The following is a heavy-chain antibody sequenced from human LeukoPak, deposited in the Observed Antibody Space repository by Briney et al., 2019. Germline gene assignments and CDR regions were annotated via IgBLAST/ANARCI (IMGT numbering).Heavy chain of an antibody. CDR3: AKDPPSITMVRGTTPGP. V-gene: IGHV3-30*18. J-gene: IGHJ5*02. D-gene: IGHD3-10*01. CDR1: GFTFSSYG. Sequence: GGSLRLSCAASGFTFSSYGMHWVRQAPGKGLEWVAVISYDGSNKYYADSVKGRFTISRDNSKNTLYLQMNSLRAEDTAVYYCAKDPPSITMVRGTTPGPWGQGTLVTVSS. CDR2: ISYDGSNK.